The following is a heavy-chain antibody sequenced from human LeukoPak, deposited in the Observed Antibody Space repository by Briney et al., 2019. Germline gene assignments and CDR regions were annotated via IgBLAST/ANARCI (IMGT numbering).Heavy chain of an antibody. CDR3: ARDYGSGSYYYHYAMDV. CDR1: GFTFSSYS. J-gene: IGHJ6*02. V-gene: IGHV3-48*01. CDR2: ISSSSSTV. Sequence: GGSLRLSCGASGFTFSSYSMHWVRQAPGKGLEWVSYISSSSSTVHYADSVKGRFTISRDNSKNTLYLQMNSLRAEDTAVYYCARDYGSGSYYYHYAMDVWGQGTTVTVSS. D-gene: IGHD3-10*01.